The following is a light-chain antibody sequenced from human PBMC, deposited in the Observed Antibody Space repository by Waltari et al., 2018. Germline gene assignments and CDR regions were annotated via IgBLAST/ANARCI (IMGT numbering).Light chain of an antibody. J-gene: IGKJ2*01. CDR3: QQSYSTPSMFT. V-gene: IGKV1-39*01. CDR1: QNIGTS. CDR2: AAS. Sequence: DIQMTQSPSSLSASVGDRVTFYCRASQNIGTSLNWYQHRPGKGPKLLIYAASSLQSGVPSRFSGSGSGTDFTLTISTLQPEDFATYYCQQSYSTPSMFTFGQGTKLEIK.